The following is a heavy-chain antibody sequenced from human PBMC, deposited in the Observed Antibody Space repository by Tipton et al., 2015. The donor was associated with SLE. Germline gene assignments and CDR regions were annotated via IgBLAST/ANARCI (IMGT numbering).Heavy chain of an antibody. CDR3: ARPVPEWLLLIDY. CDR2: INPSGGST. Sequence: QLVQSGPEVKKPGASVKVSCKASGYTFTSYYMHWVRQAPGQGLEWMGIINPSGGSTSYAQKFQGRVTMTRDTSISTAYMELSRLRSDDTAVYYCARPVPEWLLLIDYWGQGTLVTVSS. J-gene: IGHJ4*02. CDR1: GYTFTSYY. V-gene: IGHV1-46*01. D-gene: IGHD3-22*01.